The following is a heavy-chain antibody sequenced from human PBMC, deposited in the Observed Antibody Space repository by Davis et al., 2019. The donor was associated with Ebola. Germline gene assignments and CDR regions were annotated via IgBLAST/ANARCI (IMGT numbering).Heavy chain of an antibody. D-gene: IGHD3-3*01. CDR2: ISGSGGST. CDR3: AKEGELGFLEWSERGFDY. CDR1: GFTFSSYA. V-gene: IGHV3-23*01. J-gene: IGHJ4*02. Sequence: GSLRLSCAASGFTFSSYAMSWVRQAPGKGLEWVSAISGSGGSTYYADSVKGRFTISRDNSKNTLYLQMNSLRAEDTAVYYCAKEGELGFLEWSERGFDYWGQGTLVTVSS.